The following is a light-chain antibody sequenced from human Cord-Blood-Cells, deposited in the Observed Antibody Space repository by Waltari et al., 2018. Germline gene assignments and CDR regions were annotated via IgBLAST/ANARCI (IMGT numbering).Light chain of an antibody. CDR2: AAC. J-gene: IGKJ4*01. Sequence: DIHMTQSPSSLSASVGDRVTITCRASQSISSYLNWYQQKPGKAPKLLIYAACSLQSGVPSRFSGSGSGTDFTLTISSLQPEDFATYYCQQSYSTPQVTFGGGTKVEIK. CDR3: QQSYSTPQVT. CDR1: QSISSY. V-gene: IGKV1-39*01.